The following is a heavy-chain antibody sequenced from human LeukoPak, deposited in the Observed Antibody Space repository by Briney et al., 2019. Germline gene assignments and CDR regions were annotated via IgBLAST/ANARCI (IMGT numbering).Heavy chain of an antibody. D-gene: IGHD2-2*01. V-gene: IGHV4-31*03. J-gene: IGHJ6*02. CDR3: ARYQLVRENYGMDV. CDR1: GGSISSGGYY. CDR2: IYYSGNT. Sequence: SETLSLTCTVSGGSISSGGYYWSWTRQHPGKGLEWIGYIYYSGNTYYNPSLKSRVTISVDTSKNQFSLKLSSVTAADTAVYFCARYQLVRENYGMDVWGQGTTVTVSS.